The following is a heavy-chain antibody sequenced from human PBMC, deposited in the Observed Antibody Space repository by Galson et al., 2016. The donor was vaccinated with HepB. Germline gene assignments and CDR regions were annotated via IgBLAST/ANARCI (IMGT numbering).Heavy chain of an antibody. CDR3: ARVTRRGWSDFDY. J-gene: IGHJ4*02. Sequence: SETLSLTCTVSGGSISRYYWSWIRQPPGKGLEWIGYIYYTGGTNYNPSATSRVTISVDKSKNQFSLTLSSVGAADTAVYYCARVTRRGWSDFDYWGQGTLVTVSS. D-gene: IGHD6-19*01. CDR1: GGSISRYY. CDR2: IYYTGGT. V-gene: IGHV4-59*01.